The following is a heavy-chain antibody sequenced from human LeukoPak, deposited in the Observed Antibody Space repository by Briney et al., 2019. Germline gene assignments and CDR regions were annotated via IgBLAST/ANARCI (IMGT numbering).Heavy chain of an antibody. D-gene: IGHD6-13*01. J-gene: IGHJ4*02. CDR2: ITSSSSYI. CDR3: AREGRWGAYSSSWPYYFDY. Sequence: GGSLRLSCAASGFTFSSYSMNWVRQAPGKWLEWVSSITSSSSYIYYADSVKGRFTIARDNAKNSLYLQMNSLRAEDTAVYYCAREGRWGAYSSSWPYYFDYWGQGTLVTVSS. CDR1: GFTFSSYS. V-gene: IGHV3-21*01.